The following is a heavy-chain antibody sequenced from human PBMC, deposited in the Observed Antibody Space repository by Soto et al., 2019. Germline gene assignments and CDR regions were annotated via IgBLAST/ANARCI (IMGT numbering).Heavy chain of an antibody. CDR1: GFTFSSYS. J-gene: IGHJ6*02. CDR2: ISSSSSYI. D-gene: IGHD2-15*01. CDR3: ARVGTSYCSGGSCYDYYYGMDV. V-gene: IGHV3-21*01. Sequence: EVQLVESGGSLVKPGGSLRLSCAASGFTFSSYSMNWVRQAPGKGLEWVSSISSSSSYIYYADSVKGRFTISRDNAKNSLYLQMNSLRAEDTAVYYCARVGTSYCSGGSCYDYYYGMDVWGQGTTVTVSS.